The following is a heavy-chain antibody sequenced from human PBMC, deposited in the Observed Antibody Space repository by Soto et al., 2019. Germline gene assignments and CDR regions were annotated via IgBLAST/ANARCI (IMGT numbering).Heavy chain of an antibody. CDR3: ARTSGYYFFDY. D-gene: IGHD3-3*01. Sequence: QVQLVQSGAEVKKPGASVKVSCKASGYTFTSYAMHWVRQAPGQRLEWMGWINAGNGNTKYSQKFQGRVTITRDTSASTSYMERSILRSEDTAVYYCARTSGYYFFDYWGQGTLVTVSS. J-gene: IGHJ4*02. V-gene: IGHV1-3*01. CDR1: GYTFTSYA. CDR2: INAGNGNT.